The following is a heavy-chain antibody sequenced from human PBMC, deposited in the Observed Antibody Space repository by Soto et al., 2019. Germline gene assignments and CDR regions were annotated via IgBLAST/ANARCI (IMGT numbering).Heavy chain of an antibody. J-gene: IGHJ6*02. D-gene: IGHD3-3*01. CDR1: GFTFSSYG. V-gene: IGHV3-30*18. CDR2: ISYDGGNK. Sequence: PGGSLRLSCAASGFTFSSYGMHWVRQAPGKGLEWVAVISYDGGNKYYADSVKGRFTISRDNSKNTLYLQMNSLRAEDTAVYYSAKAEIFEACACGVDVWGQGTTVTVSS. CDR3: AKAEIFEACACGVDV.